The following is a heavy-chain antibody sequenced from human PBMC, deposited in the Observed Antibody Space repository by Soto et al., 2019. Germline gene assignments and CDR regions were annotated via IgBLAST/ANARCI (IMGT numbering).Heavy chain of an antibody. J-gene: IGHJ5*02. D-gene: IGHD6-13*01. CDR2: SYYRSKWYN. CDR1: GDSVSSNTVA. V-gene: IGHV6-1*01. CDR3: AREKWAEAGGINWFDP. Sequence: PSQTLSLTCAVSGDSVSSNTVAWNWIRQSPSRGLEWLGRSYYRSKWYNDYAVSVKSRITINPDTSKNQFSLQLNSVTPEDTAVYYCAREKWAEAGGINWFDPWGQGTLVTVSS.